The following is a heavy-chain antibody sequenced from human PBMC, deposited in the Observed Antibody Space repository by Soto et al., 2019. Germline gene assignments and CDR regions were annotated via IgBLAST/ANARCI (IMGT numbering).Heavy chain of an antibody. D-gene: IGHD2-15*01. CDR1: GGTFSSDA. Sequence: GASVKGSCKASGGTFSSDAFSWVRQAPGQGLEWMGGIIPTSGTANYAQKFQGRATITADESTSTAYMELSSLTSEDTAVYFCARGQGYCSGGICYYYYYGMDVWGQGTTVTVSS. V-gene: IGHV1-69*13. CDR3: ARGQGYCSGGICYYYYYGMDV. J-gene: IGHJ6*02. CDR2: IIPTSGTA.